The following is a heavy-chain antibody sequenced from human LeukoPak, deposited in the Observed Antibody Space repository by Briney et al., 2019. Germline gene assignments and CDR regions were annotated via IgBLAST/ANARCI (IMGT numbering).Heavy chain of an antibody. Sequence: ASVRVSCKASGGTFSSYAISWVRQAPGQGLEWMAGIIPIFGTANYAQKFQGRVTITADESTSTAYMELSSLRSEDTAVYYCARYCSGGSCYPNDDAFDIWGQGTMVTVSS. CDR3: ARYCSGGSCYPNDDAFDI. CDR2: IIPIFGTA. J-gene: IGHJ3*02. D-gene: IGHD2-15*01. CDR1: GGTFSSYA. V-gene: IGHV1-69*13.